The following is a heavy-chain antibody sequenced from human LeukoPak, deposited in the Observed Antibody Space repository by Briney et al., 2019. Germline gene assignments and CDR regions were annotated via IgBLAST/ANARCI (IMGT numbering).Heavy chain of an antibody. J-gene: IGHJ3*02. V-gene: IGHV3-23*01. CDR2: ISGSGGST. D-gene: IGHD1-26*01. Sequence: GGSLRLSCAASGFTFSSYAMSWVRQAPGKGLEWVSAISGSGGSTYYADSVKGRFTISRDNSKNTLYLQVNSLRAEDTAVYYCARCLGATRCAFDIWGQGTMVTVSS. CDR3: ARCLGATRCAFDI. CDR1: GFTFSSYA.